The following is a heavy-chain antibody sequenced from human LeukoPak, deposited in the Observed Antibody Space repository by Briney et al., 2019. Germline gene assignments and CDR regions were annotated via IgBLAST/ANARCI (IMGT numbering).Heavy chain of an antibody. CDR2: ISAYNGNT. J-gene: IGHJ6*02. CDR3: AGSPGSSGWYRYYYYGMDV. Sequence: ASVKVSCKASGYTFTSYAMHWVRQAPGQGLEWMGWISAYNGNTNYAQKLQGRVTMTTDTSTSTAYMELRSLRSDDTAVYYCAGSPGSSGWYRYYYYGMDVWGQGTTVTVSS. D-gene: IGHD6-19*01. CDR1: GYTFTSYA. V-gene: IGHV1-18*04.